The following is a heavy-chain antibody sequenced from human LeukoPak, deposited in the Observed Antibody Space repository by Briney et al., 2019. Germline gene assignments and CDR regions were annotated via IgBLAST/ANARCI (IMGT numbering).Heavy chain of an antibody. CDR1: GGSISSSSYY. V-gene: IGHV4-39*07. D-gene: IGHD3-10*01. CDR2: IYYSGST. J-gene: IGHJ4*02. Sequence: SETLSLTCTVSGGSISSSSYYWGWIRQPPGKGLEWIGSIYYSGSTYYNPSLESRVTISVDTSKNQFSLKLSSVTAADTAVYYCARGVGYYGSGSPPDYWGQGTLVTVSS. CDR3: ARGVGYYGSGSPPDY.